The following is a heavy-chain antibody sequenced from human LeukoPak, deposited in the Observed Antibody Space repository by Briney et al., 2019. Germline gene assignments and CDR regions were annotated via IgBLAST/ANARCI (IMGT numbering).Heavy chain of an antibody. CDR3: ATERGFGELDAFDI. CDR1: GFTVSSNY. D-gene: IGHD3-10*01. V-gene: IGHV3-21*01. Sequence: GGSLRLSCAASGFTVSSNYMSWVRQAPGKGLEWVSSISSSSSYIYYADSVKGRFTISRDNAKNSLYLQMNTLRAEDTAVYYCATERGFGELDAFDIWGQGTMVTVSS. CDR2: ISSSSSYI. J-gene: IGHJ3*02.